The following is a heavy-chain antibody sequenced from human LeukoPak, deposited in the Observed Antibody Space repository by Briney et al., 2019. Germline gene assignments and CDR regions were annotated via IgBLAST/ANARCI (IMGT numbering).Heavy chain of an antibody. CDR3: ARARQYYYDSSGYYYFFDY. J-gene: IGHJ4*02. D-gene: IGHD3-22*01. Sequence: PGGSLRLSCAASGFTFSSYSMNWVRQAPGKGLEWVSSISSSSSYIYYADSVKGRFTISRDNAKNSLYLQMNSLRAEDTAVYYCARARQYYYDSSGYYYFFDYWGQGTLVTVSS. CDR1: GFTFSSYS. CDR2: ISSSSSYI. V-gene: IGHV3-21*01.